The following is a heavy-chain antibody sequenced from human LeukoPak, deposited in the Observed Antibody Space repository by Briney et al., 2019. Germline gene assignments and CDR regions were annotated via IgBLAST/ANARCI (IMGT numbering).Heavy chain of an antibody. D-gene: IGHD2-2*01. Sequence: GTSVKVSCKASGYTFTGYYMHWVRQAPGQGLEWMGWINPNSGGTNYAQKFQGRVTMTRDTSISTAYMELSRLRSDDPAVYYCARGGGWAYCSSTSCLFLHYWGQGTLVTVSS. CDR1: GYTFTGYY. CDR3: ARGGGWAYCSSTSCLFLHY. J-gene: IGHJ4*02. CDR2: INPNSGGT. V-gene: IGHV1-2*02.